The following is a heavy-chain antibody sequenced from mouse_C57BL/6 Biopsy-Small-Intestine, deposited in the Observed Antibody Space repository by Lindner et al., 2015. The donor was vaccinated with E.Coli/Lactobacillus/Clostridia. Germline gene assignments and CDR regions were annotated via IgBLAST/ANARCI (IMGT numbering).Heavy chain of an antibody. CDR2: IDPDDGET. V-gene: IGHV14-2*01. CDR3: SRDDNNYPFTH. CDR1: GFNIKDSL. J-gene: IGHJ3*01. D-gene: IGHD2-5*01. Sequence: VQLQESGAEPVRPGASVKLSCTASGFNIKDSLIHWVKQRPEQGLEWIGWIDPDDGETKYAPKFQDKAPITADTSSNTAFLQLSSLTSEDTAIYYCSRDDNNYPFTHWGQGTLVTVSA.